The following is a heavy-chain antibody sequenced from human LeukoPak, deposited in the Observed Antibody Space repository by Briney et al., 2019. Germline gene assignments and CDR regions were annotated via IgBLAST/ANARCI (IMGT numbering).Heavy chain of an antibody. D-gene: IGHD3-22*01. J-gene: IGHJ4*02. V-gene: IGHV4-59*01. CDR2: IYYSGST. Sequence: SETLSLTCTVSAVSISGSYWTWIRQSPGQGLEWIGYIYYSGSTNYNPSLKSRVTISVDTSKKQFSLKLRSVTAADTAVYYCARAKVTYYYDGSGYYYFDNWGQGTLVTVSS. CDR1: AVSISGSY. CDR3: ARAKVTYYYDGSGYYYFDN.